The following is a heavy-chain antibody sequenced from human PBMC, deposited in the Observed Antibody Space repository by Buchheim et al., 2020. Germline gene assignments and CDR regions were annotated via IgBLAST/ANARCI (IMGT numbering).Heavy chain of an antibody. J-gene: IGHJ6*02. V-gene: IGHV4-59*08. Sequence: QVQLQESGPGLVKPSETLSLTCTVSGGSISSDYCSWIRQPPGKGLEWIGYIYYSGSTNYNPSLKSRVTISVDTSKNQFSLKLSSVTAADTAVYYCARGVYYDFWSGSLVSYYYYGMDVWGQGTT. CDR1: GGSISSDY. D-gene: IGHD3-3*01. CDR3: ARGVYYDFWSGSLVSYYYYGMDV. CDR2: IYYSGST.